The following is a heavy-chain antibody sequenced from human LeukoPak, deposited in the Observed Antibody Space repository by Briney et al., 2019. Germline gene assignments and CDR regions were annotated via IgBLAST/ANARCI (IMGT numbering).Heavy chain of an antibody. D-gene: IGHD3-10*01. CDR2: FDPEDGET. Sequence: ASVKVSCKASGYTFTNSDINWVRQAAGQGLEWMGGFDPEDGETIYAQKFQGRVTMTEDTSTDTAYMELSSLRSEDTAVYYCATGPLLSSYWFDPWGQGTLVTVSS. CDR3: ATGPLLSSYWFDP. CDR1: GYTFTNSD. V-gene: IGHV1-24*01. J-gene: IGHJ5*02.